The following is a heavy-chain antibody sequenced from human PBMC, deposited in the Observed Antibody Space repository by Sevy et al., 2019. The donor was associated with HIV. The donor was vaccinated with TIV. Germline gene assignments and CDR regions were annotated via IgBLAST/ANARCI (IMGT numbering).Heavy chain of an antibody. V-gene: IGHV1-24*01. CDR2: LVPEDGEI. D-gene: IGHD1-26*01. CDR3: AREWELGGMDV. CDR1: GYTLTELS. Sequence: ASVKVSCKVSGYTLTELSMHWVRQAPGKGLEWMGRLVPEDGEIIYAQKFQGRVTMTEDTSTDTAYIELSSLRSEDTAVYFCAREWELGGMDVWGQGTTVTVSS. J-gene: IGHJ6*02.